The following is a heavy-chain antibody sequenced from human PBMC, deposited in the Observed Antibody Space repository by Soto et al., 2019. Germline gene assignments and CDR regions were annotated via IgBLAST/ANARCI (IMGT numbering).Heavy chain of an antibody. CDR2: IYWDDDL. CDR1: GFSLTTSGVG. V-gene: IGHV2-5*02. J-gene: IGHJ4*02. D-gene: IGHD6-6*01. CDR3: VRSSAARPLTIDY. Sequence: QITLKESGPTLVKPKQTLTLTCTFSGFSLTTSGVGVAWIRQPPGKALEWLALIYWDDDLRYRPSLKSRITITKDTSKTQVVLTMTNMHPVDTATYYCVRSSAARPLTIDYWGQGILVTVSS.